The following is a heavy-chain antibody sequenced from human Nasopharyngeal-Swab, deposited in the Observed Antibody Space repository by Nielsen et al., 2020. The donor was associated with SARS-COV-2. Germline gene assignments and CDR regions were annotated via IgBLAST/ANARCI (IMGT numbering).Heavy chain of an antibody. J-gene: IGHJ4*02. CDR3: ARDDRITSGSLFDY. D-gene: IGHD6-19*01. CDR1: GGTFSSYA. V-gene: IGHV1-18*01. Sequence: ASVKVSCKASGGTFSSYAISWVRQAPGKGLEWMGGFDPEDGETIYAQKLQSRVTMTTDTSTNTAYMELRSLRSDDTAVYYCARDDRITSGSLFDYWGQGTLVTVSS. CDR2: FDPEDGET.